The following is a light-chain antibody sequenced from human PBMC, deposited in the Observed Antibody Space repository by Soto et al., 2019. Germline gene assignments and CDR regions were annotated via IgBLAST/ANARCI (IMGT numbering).Light chain of an antibody. Sequence: EVVLTQSPATLSLSPGARVTLSCRASQTVSSGHLAWYQQKPGQAPRLLISGGTSRATGIPDRFSGSGSGTDFTLTVSRLEPEDFAVYYCQQYVSSPYTFGQGTKLEIK. CDR2: GGT. CDR1: QTVSSGH. J-gene: IGKJ2*01. CDR3: QQYVSSPYT. V-gene: IGKV3-20*01.